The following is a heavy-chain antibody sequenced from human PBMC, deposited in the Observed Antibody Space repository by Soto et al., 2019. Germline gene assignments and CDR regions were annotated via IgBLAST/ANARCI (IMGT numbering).Heavy chain of an antibody. J-gene: IGHJ4*01. CDR3: ARDSGYGSGTSVNHRLDY. V-gene: IGHV5-10-1*01. D-gene: IGHD3-10*01. CDR2: IDPSDSYT. Sequence: PGESLKISCKGSGYSFTSYWISWVRQMPGKGLEWMGRIDPSDSYTNYSPSFQGHVTISADKSISTAYLQWSSLKASDTAMYYCARDSGYGSGTSVNHRLDYWGHGTLVTVSS. CDR1: GYSFTSYW.